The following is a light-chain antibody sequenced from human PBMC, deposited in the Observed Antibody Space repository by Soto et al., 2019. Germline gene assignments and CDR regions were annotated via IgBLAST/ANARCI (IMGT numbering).Light chain of an antibody. Sequence: DIQMTQSPSTLSASVGDRVTITCRASQSISNWLAWYQQKPGKAPKLLIYDASTLESGVPSRFSGSRSGTEFTLTITSLQPDDFATYHCQQYNSSSFTFGPGTKVDIK. CDR1: QSISNW. J-gene: IGKJ3*01. CDR3: QQYNSSSFT. CDR2: DAS. V-gene: IGKV1-5*01.